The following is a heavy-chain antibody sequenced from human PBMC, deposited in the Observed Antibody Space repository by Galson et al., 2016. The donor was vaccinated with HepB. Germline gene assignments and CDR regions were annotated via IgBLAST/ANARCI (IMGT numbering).Heavy chain of an antibody. J-gene: IGHJ4*02. V-gene: IGHV3-7*03. CDR3: VRGGGRIPDH. Sequence: SLRLSCAASGFTFSGFWMSWARQAPGKGLEWVANIKHDGSDKNYVDSVKGRFTISRDNAKNSLYLQMNSLRVEDTAVYYCVRGGGRIPDHWGQGTLVTVSS. CDR1: GFTFSGFW. CDR2: IKHDGSDK. D-gene: IGHD2-2*02.